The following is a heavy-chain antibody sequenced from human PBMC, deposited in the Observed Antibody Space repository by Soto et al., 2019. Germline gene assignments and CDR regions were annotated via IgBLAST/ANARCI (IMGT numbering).Heavy chain of an antibody. CDR2: IYYSGST. J-gene: IGHJ6*02. D-gene: IGHD6-13*01. Sequence: PSETLSLTCTVSGGSISSGGYYWSWIRQHPGKGLEWIGYIYYSGSTYYNPSLKSRVTISVDTSKNQFSLKLSSVTAADTAVYYCARRPQQLYYYGMDVWGQGTTVTSP. CDR1: GGSISSGGYY. CDR3: ARRPQQLYYYGMDV. V-gene: IGHV4-31*03.